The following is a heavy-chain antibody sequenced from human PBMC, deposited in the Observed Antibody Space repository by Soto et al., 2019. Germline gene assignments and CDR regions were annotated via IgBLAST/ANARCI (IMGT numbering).Heavy chain of an antibody. CDR1: GFTFSSYA. CDR2: ISYDGSNK. D-gene: IGHD3-22*01. J-gene: IGHJ4*02. CDR3: ARDSTNYYDSSGQTGY. Sequence: QVQLVESGGGVVQPGRSLRLSCAASGFTFSSYAMHWVRQAPGKGLEWVAVISYDGSNKYYADSVKGRFTISRDNSKNTLYLQMHSLRAEDTAVYYCARDSTNYYDSSGQTGYWGQGTLVTVSS. V-gene: IGHV3-30-3*01.